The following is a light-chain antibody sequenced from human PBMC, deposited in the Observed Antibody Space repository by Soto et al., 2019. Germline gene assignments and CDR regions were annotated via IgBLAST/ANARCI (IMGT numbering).Light chain of an antibody. Sequence: DIQMTQSPPTLSASVGDRGTITCRASQGIVRWLAWYQQKPGKAPKLLIYDASSLESGVPSRFSGSGAGTEFTLTISSLQPDDFATYYCQHYYGFSKTFGQGTKLEIK. CDR2: DAS. V-gene: IGKV1-5*01. J-gene: IGKJ1*01. CDR3: QHYYGFSKT. CDR1: QGIVRW.